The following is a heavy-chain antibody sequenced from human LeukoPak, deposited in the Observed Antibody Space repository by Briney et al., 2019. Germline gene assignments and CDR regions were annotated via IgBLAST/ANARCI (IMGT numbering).Heavy chain of an antibody. J-gene: IGHJ4*02. V-gene: IGHV3-49*04. D-gene: IGHD4-17*01. Sequence: GGSLRLSCTASGFTFGDYATSWVRQAPGKGLEWVGFIRSKAYGGTTEYAASVKGRFTISRDDSKSIAYLQMNSLKTEDTAVYYCTRDRDDYGDYTFDYWGQGTLVTISS. CDR3: TRDRDDYGDYTFDY. CDR2: IRSKAYGGTT. CDR1: GFTFGDYA.